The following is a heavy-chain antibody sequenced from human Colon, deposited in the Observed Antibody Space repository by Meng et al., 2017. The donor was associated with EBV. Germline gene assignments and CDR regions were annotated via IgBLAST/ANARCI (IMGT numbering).Heavy chain of an antibody. CDR2: INHSGST. D-gene: IGHD1-26*01. Sequence: QVQLQQWGAGLLKPSETLSLTCAVYGGSFSGYYWSWIRKPPEKGLEWIGEINHSGSTNYNPSLKSRVTISVDTSKKQFSLKLSSVTAADTAVYYCARGPGGSYYLYYFDYWGQGTLVTVSS. CDR3: ARGPGGSYYLYYFDY. CDR1: GGSFSGYY. J-gene: IGHJ4*02. V-gene: IGHV4-34*01.